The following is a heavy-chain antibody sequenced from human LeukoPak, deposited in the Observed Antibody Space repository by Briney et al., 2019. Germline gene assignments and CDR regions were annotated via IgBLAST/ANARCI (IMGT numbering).Heavy chain of an antibody. V-gene: IGHV1-69*04. CDR3: AKASWVSSTDAVR. CDR2: IIPILGIA. Sequence: SVKVSCKASGGTFSSYAISWVRQAPGQGLEWMGRIIPILGIANYAQKFQGRVTITADKSTSTAYMELSSLRSEDTAIYYCAKASWVSSTDAVRWGQGTLVTVSS. CDR1: GGTFSSYA. J-gene: IGHJ4*02. D-gene: IGHD3-16*01.